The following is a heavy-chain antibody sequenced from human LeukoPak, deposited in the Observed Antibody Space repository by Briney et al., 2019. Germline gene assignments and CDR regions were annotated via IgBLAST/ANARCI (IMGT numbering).Heavy chain of an antibody. Sequence: ASVTVSCKASGYTFTSYDINWVRQAAGQGLEWMGWISAYNGNTNYAQKLQGRVTMTTDTSTSTAYMELRSLRSDDTAVYYCARVLSSSWGNWFDPWGQGTLVTVSS. D-gene: IGHD6-13*01. CDR1: GYTFTSYD. V-gene: IGHV1-18*01. J-gene: IGHJ5*02. CDR2: ISAYNGNT. CDR3: ARVLSSSWGNWFDP.